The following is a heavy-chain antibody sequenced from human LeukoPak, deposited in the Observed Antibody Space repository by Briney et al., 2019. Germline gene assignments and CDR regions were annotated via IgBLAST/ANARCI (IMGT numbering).Heavy chain of an antibody. D-gene: IGHD5-18*01. V-gene: IGHV4-39*01. CDR2: IYYSGST. CDR3: ITYSYGLIFDY. Sequence: SETLSLTCTVSGGSISSSSYHWGWIRQPPGKGLEWIGSIYYSGSTYYNPSLKSRVTISVDTSKNQFSLKLSSVTAADTAVYYCITYSYGLIFDYWGQGTLVTVSS. J-gene: IGHJ4*02. CDR1: GGSISSSSYH.